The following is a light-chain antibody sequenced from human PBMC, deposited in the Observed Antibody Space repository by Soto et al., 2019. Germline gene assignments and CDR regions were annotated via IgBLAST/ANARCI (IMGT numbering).Light chain of an antibody. V-gene: IGKV3D-15*01. CDR3: QQYNNWPLT. Sequence: EIVMTQSPGTLSVSPGERSTLSCRASQIVSSKLSWYQQKPGQPPRLLIYDSSTRATGFPDRFSGSGSGTDFTLTLRRLQSEDFAVYYCQQYNNWPLTFGQGTRREIK. J-gene: IGKJ5*01. CDR2: DSS. CDR1: QIVSSK.